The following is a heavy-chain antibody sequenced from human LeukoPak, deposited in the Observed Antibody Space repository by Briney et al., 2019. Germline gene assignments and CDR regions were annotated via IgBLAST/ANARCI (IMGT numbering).Heavy chain of an antibody. D-gene: IGHD3-9*01. CDR1: GGTFSSYA. J-gene: IGHJ5*02. CDR3: ARDNPDINWFDP. V-gene: IGHV1-69*04. Sequence: SVKVSCKASGGTFSSYAISWVRQAPGQGLEWMGRIIPILGIANYAQKFQGRVTITADKSTSTAYMELSSLRSEDTAVYYCARDNPDINWFDPWGQGTLVTVSS. CDR2: IIPILGIA.